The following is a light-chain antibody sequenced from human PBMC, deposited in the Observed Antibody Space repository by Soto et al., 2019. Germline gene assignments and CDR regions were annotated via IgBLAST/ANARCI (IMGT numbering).Light chain of an antibody. Sequence: IVLTQSPGTLSLSPGERATLSCGASQSVTNNFLAWYRQKPGQAPRLLIYGASSRATGVTDRFSGSGSGTDFTLTISRLEPGDFAVYYCQQYGTPLFTFGPGTKVDIK. V-gene: IGKV3-20*01. CDR2: GAS. CDR3: QQYGTPLFT. J-gene: IGKJ3*01. CDR1: QSVTNNF.